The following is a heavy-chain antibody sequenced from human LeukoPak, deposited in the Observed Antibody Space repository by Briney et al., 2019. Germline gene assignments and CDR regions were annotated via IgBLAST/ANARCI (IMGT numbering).Heavy chain of an antibody. CDR2: INPNSGGT. J-gene: IGHJ4*02. CDR3: ARLGQGKEIGY. D-gene: IGHD3-16*01. CDR1: GYTFTGYY. V-gene: IGHV1-2*06. Sequence: SVKASCKASGYTFTGYYMDWVLQAPGQGLEWMGRINPNSGGTNYAQKFQGRVTMTRETSISTAYMELSRLRSDDTAVYYCARLGQGKEIGYWGQGTLVTVSS.